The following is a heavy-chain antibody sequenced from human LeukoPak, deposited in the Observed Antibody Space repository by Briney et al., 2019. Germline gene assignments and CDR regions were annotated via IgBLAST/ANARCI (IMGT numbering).Heavy chain of an antibody. CDR1: GGTFSSYT. CDR3: ASPRALYCSSTSCQTANGAFDI. J-gene: IGHJ3*02. Sequence: SVKVSCKASGGTFSSYTISWVRQAPGQGLEWMGRIIPILGIANYAQKFQGRVTITANKSTSTAYMELSSLRSEDTAVYYCASPRALYCSSTSCQTANGAFDIWGQGTMVTVSS. V-gene: IGHV1-69*02. CDR2: IIPILGIA. D-gene: IGHD2-2*01.